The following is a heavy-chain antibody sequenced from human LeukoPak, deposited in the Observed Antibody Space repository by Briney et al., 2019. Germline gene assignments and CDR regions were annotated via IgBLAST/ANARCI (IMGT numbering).Heavy chain of an antibody. D-gene: IGHD5-12*01. CDR1: GFTFSSSV. CDR2: ISGSGGTT. CDR3: AKDPPSVVANDFHI. Sequence: PGGSLRLSCAASGFTFSSSVMTWVRQAPGKGLEWVSTISGSGGTTYYADSVKGRFTISRDNSKNTLYLEMDSLRADDTAVYSCAKDPPSVVANDFHIWGQGTMVTVSS. J-gene: IGHJ3*02. V-gene: IGHV3-23*01.